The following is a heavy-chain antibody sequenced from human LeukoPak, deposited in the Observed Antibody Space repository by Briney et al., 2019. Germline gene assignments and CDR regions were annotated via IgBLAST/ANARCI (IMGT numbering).Heavy chain of an antibody. CDR3: AREGTGDMFDY. CDR1: GFTFTNYA. V-gene: IGHV3-48*03. CDR2: ISSSGSGSNI. D-gene: IGHD7-27*01. Sequence: QPGGSLRLSCAASGFTFTNYAMSWVRQAPGKGLEWVSYISSSGSGSNIYYADSVKGRFTISRDNAKNSLYLQMNSLRAEDTAVYYCAREGTGDMFDYWGQGTLVTVSS. J-gene: IGHJ4*02.